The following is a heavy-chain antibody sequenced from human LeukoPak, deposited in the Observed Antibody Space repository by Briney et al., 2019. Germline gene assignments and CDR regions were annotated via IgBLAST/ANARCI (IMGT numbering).Heavy chain of an antibody. CDR3: ARSVVVVTNWFDP. CDR1: GGSISSGGYY. V-gene: IGHV4-39*01. D-gene: IGHD3-22*01. CDR2: IYYSGST. Sequence: PSETLSLTCTVSGGSISSGGYYWSWIRQPPGKGLEWIGSIYYSGSTYYNPSLKSRVTISVDTSKNQFSLKLSSVTAADTAVYYCARSVVVVTNWFDPWGQGTLVTVSS. J-gene: IGHJ5*02.